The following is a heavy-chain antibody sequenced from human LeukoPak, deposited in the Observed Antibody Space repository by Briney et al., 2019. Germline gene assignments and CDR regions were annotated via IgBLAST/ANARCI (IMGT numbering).Heavy chain of an antibody. V-gene: IGHV3-30*11. J-gene: IGHJ5*02. Sequence: GRSESPSCAASGFTVSSYAIHWVRQAPGKGREWVAVIAYDGSNKYYAESVKGRFTISRDKSKNRLYLQMNSLRAENTAIYDRAGELNIGDGPDWLQPWRQGPLVSVPS. D-gene: IGHD5-24*01. CDR2: IAYDGSNK. CDR1: GFTVSSYA. CDR3: AGELNIGDGPDWLQP.